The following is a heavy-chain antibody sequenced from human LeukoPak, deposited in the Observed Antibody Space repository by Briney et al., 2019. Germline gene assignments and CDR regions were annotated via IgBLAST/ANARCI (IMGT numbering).Heavy chain of an antibody. D-gene: IGHD6-25*01. J-gene: IGHJ4*02. CDR3: TTNLNLGWEVQLRPG. CDR2: KSQSFGGGTT. Sequence: WGTLRLSCAASGFTFSDAWMSWVRQAPGKGPEWLGVKSQSFGGGTTEYAAPVKGIITISRDDSKNTLYLQMNSLKTEDTGVYYCTTNLNLGWEVQLRPGWGQGTPVTVSS. CDR1: GFTFSDAW. V-gene: IGHV3-15*01.